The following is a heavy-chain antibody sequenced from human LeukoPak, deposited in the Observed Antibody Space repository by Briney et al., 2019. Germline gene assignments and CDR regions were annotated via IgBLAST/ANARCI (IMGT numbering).Heavy chain of an antibody. Sequence: SMKVSCKASGGTFSSYAISWVRQAPGQGLEWMGGIIPIFGTANYAQKFQGRVTITADESTSTAYMELSSLRSEDTAVYYCARGLPAAIVWNWFDPWGQGTLVTVSS. D-gene: IGHD2-2*01. CDR2: IIPIFGTA. CDR3: ARGLPAAIVWNWFDP. J-gene: IGHJ5*02. V-gene: IGHV1-69*01. CDR1: GGTFSSYA.